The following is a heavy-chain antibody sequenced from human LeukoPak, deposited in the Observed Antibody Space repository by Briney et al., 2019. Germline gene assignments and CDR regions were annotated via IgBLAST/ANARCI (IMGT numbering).Heavy chain of an antibody. V-gene: IGHV3-23*01. CDR2: ISGGGGST. CDR1: GYTFSDYT. Sequence: PGGSLRLSCGASGYTFSDYTMNWVRQAPGKGLEWVSGISGGGGSTYYADSVKGRFTISRDSSKNTLYLQMNSLRAEDTAVYYCAKDYGYYDYGISVQGKNWFDPWGQGTLVTVSS. D-gene: IGHD4-17*01. CDR3: AKDYGYYDYGISVQGKNWFDP. J-gene: IGHJ5*02.